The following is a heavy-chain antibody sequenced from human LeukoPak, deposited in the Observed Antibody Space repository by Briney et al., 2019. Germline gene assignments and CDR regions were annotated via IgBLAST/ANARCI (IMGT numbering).Heavy chain of an antibody. CDR2: ISSSSSYI. CDR3: ARDGDTTIVNFAFDI. Sequence: GGSLRLSCAASGFTFSSYSMNWVRQAPGKGLEWVSSISSSSSYIYYADSVKGRFTISRDNAKNSLHLQLNSLRDEDTAVYYCARDGDTTIVNFAFDIWGQGTMVTVSS. J-gene: IGHJ3*02. V-gene: IGHV3-21*01. D-gene: IGHD3-16*02. CDR1: GFTFSSYS.